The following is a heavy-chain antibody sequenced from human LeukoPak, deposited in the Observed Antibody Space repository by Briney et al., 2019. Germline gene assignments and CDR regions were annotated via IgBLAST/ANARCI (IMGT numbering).Heavy chain of an antibody. J-gene: IGHJ4*02. CDR2: ISGSGGSR. Sequence: SCKASGYTFTGYYMHWVRQAPGKGLEWVSAISGSGGSRYYADSVKGRFTIPRDNSKNTLYLQMNSLRAEDTAIYYCAKGTTYYDILTGYGYPYYFDYWGQGTLVTVSS. D-gene: IGHD3-9*01. CDR3: AKGTTYYDILTGYGYPYYFDY. CDR1: GYTFTGYY. V-gene: IGHV3-23*01.